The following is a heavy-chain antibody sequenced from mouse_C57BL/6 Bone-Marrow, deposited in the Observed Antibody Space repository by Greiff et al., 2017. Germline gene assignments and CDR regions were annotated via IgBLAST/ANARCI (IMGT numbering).Heavy chain of an antibody. CDR3: ARQATTVVANYAMDY. V-gene: IGHV5-9*01. J-gene: IGHJ4*01. CDR2: ISGGGGNT. CDR1: GFTFSSYT. Sequence: DVMLVESGGGLVKPGGSLKLSCAASGFTFSSYTMSWVRQTPEKRLEWVATISGGGGNTYYPDSVKGRFTISRDNAKNTLYLQMSSLRSEDTALYYCARQATTVVANYAMDYWGQGTSVTVSS. D-gene: IGHD1-1*01.